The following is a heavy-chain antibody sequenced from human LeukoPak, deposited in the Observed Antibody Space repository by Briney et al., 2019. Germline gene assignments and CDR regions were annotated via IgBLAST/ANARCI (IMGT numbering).Heavy chain of an antibody. D-gene: IGHD4/OR15-4a*01. CDR2: IYISECT. J-gene: IGHJ4*02. CDR3: ARALNPLTGTYYFDY. CDR1: GDSINSHK. Sequence: SESLSHTCSLPGDSINSHKCTWIRQPAGEGMEWSGRIYISECTNYSPSLKSRVTMSVDTSKNKFSLKLISVTAADTAVYYCARALNPLTGTYYFDYWGQGTLVTVSS. V-gene: IGHV4-4*07.